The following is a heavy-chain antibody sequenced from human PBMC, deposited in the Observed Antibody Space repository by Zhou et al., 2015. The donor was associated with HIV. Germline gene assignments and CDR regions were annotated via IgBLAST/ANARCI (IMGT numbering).Heavy chain of an antibody. Sequence: QVQLVQSGAEVKKPGSSVKVSCKTSGGTFGSYAINWVRQAPGRGLEWMGWIIPKFDRPHYAQRFQGRVTITADTSANTAYMELSSLRSEDTAVYYCATRGQMVRGVIPLGYWGQGTLVTVSS. CDR3: ATRGQMVRGVIPLGY. CDR2: IIPKFDRP. CDR1: GGTFGSYA. V-gene: IGHV1-69*06. D-gene: IGHD3-10*01. J-gene: IGHJ4*02.